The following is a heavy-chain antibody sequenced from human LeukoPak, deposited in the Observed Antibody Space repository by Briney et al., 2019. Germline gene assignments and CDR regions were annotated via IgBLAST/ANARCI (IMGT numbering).Heavy chain of an antibody. V-gene: IGHV3-7*01. Sequence: GGSLRLSCAASRFTISGFWMTWLRQAPGKGLEWVATIEYDGSEKEYVDSVKGRFTISRDNAKNSLFPQMSSLRVEDTAVYYCARGRGWFDSWGQGTLVTVSS. J-gene: IGHJ5*01. CDR3: ARGRGWFDS. CDR2: IEYDGSEK. CDR1: RFTISGFW.